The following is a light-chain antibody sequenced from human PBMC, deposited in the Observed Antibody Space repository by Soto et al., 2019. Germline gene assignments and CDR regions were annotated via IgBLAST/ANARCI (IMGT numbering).Light chain of an antibody. V-gene: IGKV1-5*01. CDR2: DVS. CDR3: QQYNSYSRT. CDR1: QSISNW. J-gene: IGKJ1*01. Sequence: DIQMTQSPSTLSASVGDRVTITCRASQSISNWLAWYQQKPGKAPKLLIYDVSSLESGVPSRFSGSGSGTEFTLTISSLQPDDFATYFCQQYNSYSRTFGQGTKVEIK.